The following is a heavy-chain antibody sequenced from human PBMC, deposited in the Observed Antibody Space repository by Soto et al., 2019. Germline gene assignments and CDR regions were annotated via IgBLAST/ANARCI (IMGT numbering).Heavy chain of an antibody. CDR1: GFSFSSYA. Sequence: QVQLVESGGGVVQPGRSLRLSCAASGFSFSSYAMHWVRQAPGKGLDWVAAISYDGSDKYYADSVKGRFTISRDNSKNTLYLQMISLSTENTAVYYCARDARAGTHWYFDLWGRGTLVTVSS. D-gene: IGHD6-13*01. V-gene: IGHV3-30*14. J-gene: IGHJ2*01. CDR3: ARDARAGTHWYFDL. CDR2: ISYDGSDK.